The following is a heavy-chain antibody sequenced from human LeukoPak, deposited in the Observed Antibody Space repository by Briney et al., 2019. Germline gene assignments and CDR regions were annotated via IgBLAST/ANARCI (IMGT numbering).Heavy chain of an antibody. CDR3: ARQMTAYYFDY. V-gene: IGHV3-30*02. Sequence: GGSLRLSCTVSGSTFSHDAMNWVRQAPGKGLEWVAFIRYDGSNKYYADSVKGRFTISRDNSKNTLCLQMNSLRAEDTAVYYCARQMTAYYFDYWGQGTLVTVSS. J-gene: IGHJ4*02. CDR1: GSTFSHDA. CDR2: IRYDGSNK.